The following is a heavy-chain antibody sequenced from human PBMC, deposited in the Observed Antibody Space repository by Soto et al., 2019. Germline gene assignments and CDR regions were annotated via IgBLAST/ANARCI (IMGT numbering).Heavy chain of an antibody. J-gene: IGHJ6*02. V-gene: IGHV1-3*01. CDR1: GYTFTSNA. D-gene: IGHD6-19*01. CDR2: INAGNGNT. Sequence: GASVKVSCKASGYTFTSNAIHCLRQAPGQRLEWMGWINAGNGNTKYSQKFQGRVTITRDTSASTTYMELSSLRSEDTAVYYCASVSSDYYGMDVWGQGTTVTVSS. CDR3: ASVSSDYYGMDV.